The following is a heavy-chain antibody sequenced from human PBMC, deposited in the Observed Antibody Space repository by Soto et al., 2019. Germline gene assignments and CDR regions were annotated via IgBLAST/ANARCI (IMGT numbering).Heavy chain of an antibody. CDR2: INHSGST. Sequence: SETLSLTCAVYGGSFSGYYWSWIRQPPGKGLEWIGEINHSGSTNYNPSLKSRVNISVDTSKNQFSLKMSSVTAADTAVYYCARVGIGYCTNGVCYPIRYYYYYGMDVWGQGTTVTVS. D-gene: IGHD2-8*01. J-gene: IGHJ6*02. CDR3: ARVGIGYCTNGVCYPIRYYYYYGMDV. CDR1: GGSFSGYY. V-gene: IGHV4-34*01.